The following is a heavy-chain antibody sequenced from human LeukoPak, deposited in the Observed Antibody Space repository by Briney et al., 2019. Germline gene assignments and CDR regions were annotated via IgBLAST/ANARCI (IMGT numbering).Heavy chain of an antibody. Sequence: PSETLSLTCTVSGGSIRSDDPYWTWIRQPPGKGLEWIGYMYYSGSTYYNPSLKTRISISEDTSKSQISLKLTSVTAADTAVYYCARDKWVRVGNCWRHYAMDVWGQGTTVTVSS. CDR1: GGSIRSDDPY. V-gene: IGHV4-30-4*08. J-gene: IGHJ6*02. CDR2: MYYSGST. D-gene: IGHD1-1*01. CDR3: ARDKWVRVGNCWRHYAMDV.